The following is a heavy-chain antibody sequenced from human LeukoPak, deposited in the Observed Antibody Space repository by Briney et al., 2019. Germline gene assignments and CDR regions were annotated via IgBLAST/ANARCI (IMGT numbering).Heavy chain of an antibody. V-gene: IGHV3-23*01. Sequence: GGSLRLSCAASGFTFSSYAMSWVRQAPGKGLEWVSATSGSGGSTYYADSVKGRFTISRDNSKNTLYLQMNSLRAEDTAVYYCAKEGGAKYCSGGSCYCFDYWGQGTLVTVSS. CDR1: GFTFSSYA. D-gene: IGHD2-15*01. CDR2: TSGSGGST. J-gene: IGHJ4*02. CDR3: AKEGGAKYCSGGSCYCFDY.